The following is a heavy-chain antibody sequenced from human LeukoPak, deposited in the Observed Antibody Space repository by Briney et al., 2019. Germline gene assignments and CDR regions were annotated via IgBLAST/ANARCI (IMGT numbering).Heavy chain of an antibody. D-gene: IGHD2-2*01. CDR3: ARGFYCGGTTCYENHGFDP. J-gene: IGHJ5*02. Sequence: GGSLRLSCAASGFTFSDYYMSWIRQAPGKGLEWVSYISSSGSTIYYADSVKGRFTISRDNAKNSLYLQMNSLRAEDTAVYYCARGFYCGGTTCYENHGFDPWGQGTLVAVSS. CDR2: ISSSGSTI. CDR1: GFTFSDYY. V-gene: IGHV3-11*01.